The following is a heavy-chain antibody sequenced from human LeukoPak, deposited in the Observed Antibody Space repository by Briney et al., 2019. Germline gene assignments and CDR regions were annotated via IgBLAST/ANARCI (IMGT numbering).Heavy chain of an antibody. CDR1: GFTFSSYE. CDR2: ISSSGSTI. Sequence: GGSLRLSCAASGFTFSSYEMNWVRQAPGKGLEWVSYISSSGSTIYYADSVKGRFTISRDNAKNSLYLQMNSLRAEDTTVYYCARDWWYYFDYWGQGTLVTVSS. J-gene: IGHJ4*02. CDR3: ARDWWYYFDY. V-gene: IGHV3-48*03. D-gene: IGHD2-8*02.